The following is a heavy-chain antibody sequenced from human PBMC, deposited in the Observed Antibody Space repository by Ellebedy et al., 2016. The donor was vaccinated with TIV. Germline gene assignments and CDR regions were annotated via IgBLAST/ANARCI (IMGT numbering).Heavy chain of an antibody. CDR3: ASLALTGDPRGADY. J-gene: IGHJ4*02. D-gene: IGHD7-27*01. V-gene: IGHV4-30-2*01. Sequence: MPSETLSLTCAVSGGSISSGGYSWSWIRQPPGKGLEWIGYIYHSGSTYYNPSLKSRVTISVDRSKNQFSLKLSSVTAADTAVYYCASLALTGDPRGADYWGQGTLVTVSS. CDR2: IYHSGST. CDR1: GGSISSGGYS.